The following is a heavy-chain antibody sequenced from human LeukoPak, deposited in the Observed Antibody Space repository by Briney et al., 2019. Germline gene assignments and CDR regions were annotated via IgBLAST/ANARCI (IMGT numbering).Heavy chain of an antibody. CDR1: GGSISSYY. J-gene: IGHJ4*02. CDR2: IYYSGST. CDR3: ARDPSPGLLDY. Sequence: SQTLSLTCTVSGGSISSYYWSWIRQPPGKGLEWIGYIYYSGSTNYNPSLKSRVTISVDTSKNQFSLKLSSVTAADTAVYYCARDPSPGLLDYWGQGTLVTVSS. D-gene: IGHD6-6*01. V-gene: IGHV4-59*12.